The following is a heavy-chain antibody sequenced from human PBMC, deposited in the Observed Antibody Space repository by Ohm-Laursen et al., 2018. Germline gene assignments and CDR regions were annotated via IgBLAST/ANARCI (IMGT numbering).Heavy chain of an antibody. V-gene: IGHV3-33*01. CDR2: IWYDGDNK. J-gene: IGHJ3*02. CDR1: GFIFRNFG. Sequence: SLRLSCSASGFIFRNFGMHWVRQAPGKGLEWVAVIWYDGDNKYYADSVKGRFTISRDNSKNTLYLQMNSLRAEDTAVYYCARAGHVEMATLGAFDIWGQGTMVTVSS. CDR3: ARAGHVEMATLGAFDI. D-gene: IGHD5-24*01.